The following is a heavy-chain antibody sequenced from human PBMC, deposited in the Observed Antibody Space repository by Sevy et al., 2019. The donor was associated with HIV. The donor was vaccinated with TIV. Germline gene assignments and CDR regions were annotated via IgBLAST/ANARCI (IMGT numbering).Heavy chain of an antibody. CDR2: IYPGDSDT. CDR1: GYSFITYW. V-gene: IGHV5-51*01. Sequence: GESLKISCKASGYSFITYWIGWVRQMPGKGLEWMGIIYPGDSDTRYSPSFQGQVTISADKSISTAYLQWSSLKASDTAMYYCAIYHGDCTGGVCSRYYYYYYGMDVWGQGTTVTVSS. J-gene: IGHJ6*02. D-gene: IGHD2-8*02. CDR3: AIYHGDCTGGVCSRYYYYYYGMDV.